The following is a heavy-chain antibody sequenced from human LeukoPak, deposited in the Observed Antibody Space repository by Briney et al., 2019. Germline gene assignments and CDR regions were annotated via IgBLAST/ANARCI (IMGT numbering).Heavy chain of an antibody. D-gene: IGHD3-22*01. V-gene: IGHV1-18*01. CDR3: ARDRRDYYDSSGYLEYFDY. Sequence: ASVKVSCKASGYTFTSYGISWVRQAPGQGLEWMGWTSAYNGNTNHAQKLQGRVTMTTDTSTSTAYMELRSLRSDDTAVYYCARDRRDYYDSSGYLEYFDYWGQGTLVTVSS. CDR2: TSAYNGNT. CDR1: GYTFTSYG. J-gene: IGHJ4*02.